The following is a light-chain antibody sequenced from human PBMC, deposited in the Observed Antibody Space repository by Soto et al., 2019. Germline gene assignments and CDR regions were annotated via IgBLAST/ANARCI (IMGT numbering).Light chain of an antibody. V-gene: IGKV3-15*01. CDR2: FAS. Sequence: EIVLTQSPGTLVLSPGDRATLSCRASQSVNKAWYQQKPGQPPRLLIYFASTRATAVPARFTAGGSGTEFTLTISSLQSDDLAVYYCQQYDKWPRTFGQGTKVDIK. J-gene: IGKJ1*01. CDR3: QQYDKWPRT. CDR1: QSVNK.